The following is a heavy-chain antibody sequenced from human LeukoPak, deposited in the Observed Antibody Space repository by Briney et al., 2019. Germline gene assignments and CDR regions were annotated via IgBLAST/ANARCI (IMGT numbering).Heavy chain of an antibody. CDR3: SATSGRTGGNS. V-gene: IGHV3-7*03. D-gene: IGHD3-16*01. CDR1: GFIFSDTW. CDR2: INHDGSET. Sequence: GGSLRLSCAASGFIFSDTWMTWVRQAAGKGPEWVAYINHDGSETNYVDSVKGRFTVSRDNVKNSLYLQMNRLRADDTAVYYCSATSGRTGGNSWGQGALVTVSS. J-gene: IGHJ4*02.